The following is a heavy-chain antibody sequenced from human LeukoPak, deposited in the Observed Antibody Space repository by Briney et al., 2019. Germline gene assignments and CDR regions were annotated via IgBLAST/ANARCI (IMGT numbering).Heavy chain of an antibody. CDR1: GFTFSAYG. CDR2: ISSTSSII. D-gene: IGHD3-10*01. V-gene: IGHV3-48*04. Sequence: GGSLRLSCAASGFTFSAYGTNWVRQAPGKGLECISYISSTSSIIYYADSLKGRFTISRDSAKHSLYLQMNSLRAEDTAIYYCASVGSGSRAAVGAPFYYWGQGTQVTVSA. CDR3: ASVGSGSRAAVGAPFYY. J-gene: IGHJ4*02.